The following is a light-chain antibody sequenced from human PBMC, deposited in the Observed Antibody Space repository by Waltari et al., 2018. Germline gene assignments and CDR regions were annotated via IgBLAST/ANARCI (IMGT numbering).Light chain of an antibody. V-gene: IGKV3-11*01. J-gene: IGKJ4*01. Sequence: EIVLTQSPATLSLSPGVSATLSCRASQNIGNYLTLYHQKPCQPPRLLISVASVRATGVPARFSGGGSGTDFTLTISSLEPEDSAIYYCQQRSTWLLTFGGGTKVEI. CDR1: QNIGNY. CDR2: VAS. CDR3: QQRSTWLLT.